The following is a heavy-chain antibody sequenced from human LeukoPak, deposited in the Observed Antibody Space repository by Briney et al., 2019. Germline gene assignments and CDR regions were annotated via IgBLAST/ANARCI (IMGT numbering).Heavy chain of an antibody. J-gene: IGHJ4*02. CDR3: ARGTPYDYGDYPPYYFDH. D-gene: IGHD4-17*01. V-gene: IGHV3-30*04. Sequence: PGGSLRLSCAASGFTFSSYAMHWVRQAPGKGLEWVAVISYDGNNKYYADSVKGRFTIPRDNSKNTLYSQMNSLRAEDTAVYYCARGTPYDYGDYPPYYFDHWGQGTLVTASS. CDR1: GFTFSSYA. CDR2: ISYDGNNK.